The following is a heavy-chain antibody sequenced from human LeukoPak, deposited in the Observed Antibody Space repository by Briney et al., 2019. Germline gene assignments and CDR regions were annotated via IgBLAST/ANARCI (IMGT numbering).Heavy chain of an antibody. Sequence: SQTLSLTCTVSGGSISSGGYYWSWIRQPPGKGLEWIGYIYHSGSTYYNPSLKSRVTISVDRSKDQFSLKLSSVTAADTAVYYCARVQGSRNFDYWGQGTLVTVSS. CDR3: ARVQGSRNFDY. V-gene: IGHV4-30-2*01. J-gene: IGHJ4*02. D-gene: IGHD3-10*01. CDR2: IYHSGST. CDR1: GGSISSGGYY.